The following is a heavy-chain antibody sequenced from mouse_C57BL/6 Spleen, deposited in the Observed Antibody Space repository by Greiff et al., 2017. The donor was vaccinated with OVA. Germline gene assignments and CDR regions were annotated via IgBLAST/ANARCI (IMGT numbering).Heavy chain of an antibody. D-gene: IGHD1-1*01. CDR1: GYTFTSSW. V-gene: IGHV1-72*01. CDR2: IDPHRGGT. Sequence: VQLQQPGAELVKPGASVTLSCKASGYTFTSSWLHWVQPRPGRGLAWIGRIDPHRGGTKYNEKFKSKAILTVDKPSRTAYMPLSSLTSEDSAVYYCARSDDGSSLDYWGQGTTLTVSS. CDR3: ARSDDGSSLDY. J-gene: IGHJ2*01.